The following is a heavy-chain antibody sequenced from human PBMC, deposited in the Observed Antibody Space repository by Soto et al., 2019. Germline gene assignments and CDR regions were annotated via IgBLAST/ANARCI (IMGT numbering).Heavy chain of an antibody. J-gene: IGHJ4*02. CDR2: VFHTGTT. V-gene: IGHV4-4*02. CDR3: ARSAGWYAVHS. Sequence: QVQLQESGPGLVKPSGTLSLTCAVSGDSVSSPYYWCWVRQPPGKGLEWIGEVFHTGTTSYNPSLRRRVTISMDKSINQFSLDLRSVTAADTAVYYCARSAGWYAVHSWGPGTLVIVSS. D-gene: IGHD6-19*01. CDR1: GDSVSSPYY.